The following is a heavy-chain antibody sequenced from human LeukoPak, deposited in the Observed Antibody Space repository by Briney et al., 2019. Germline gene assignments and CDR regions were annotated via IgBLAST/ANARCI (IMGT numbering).Heavy chain of an antibody. Sequence: ASVKVSCKASRYILTDYHMHWVRQAPGQGLEWMGWISAYNGNTNYAQKLQGRVTMTTDTSTSTAYMELRSLRSDDTAVYYCAKGAQDIVVVPAAMGLDWFDPWGQGTLVTVSS. V-gene: IGHV1-18*04. J-gene: IGHJ5*02. D-gene: IGHD2-2*01. CDR3: AKGAQDIVVVPAAMGLDWFDP. CDR1: RYILTDYH. CDR2: ISAYNGNT.